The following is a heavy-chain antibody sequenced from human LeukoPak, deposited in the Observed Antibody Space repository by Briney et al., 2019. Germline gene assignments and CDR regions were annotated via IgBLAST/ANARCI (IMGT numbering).Heavy chain of an antibody. Sequence: SETLSLTCAVSGYSISSGYYCGWIRQPPGKGLEWIGSIYHSGSTYYNPSLKSRVTISVDTSKNQFSLKVSSVTAADTAVYYCARQAIAATGNWFDPWGQGTLVTVSS. J-gene: IGHJ5*02. D-gene: IGHD2-15*01. CDR3: ARQAIAATGNWFDP. V-gene: IGHV4-38-2*01. CDR2: IYHSGST. CDR1: GYSISSGYY.